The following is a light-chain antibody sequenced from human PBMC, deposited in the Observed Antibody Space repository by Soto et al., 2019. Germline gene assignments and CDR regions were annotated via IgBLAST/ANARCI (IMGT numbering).Light chain of an antibody. CDR2: GAS. V-gene: IGKV3-15*01. J-gene: IGKJ2*01. CDR3: QQYNNWPPRYT. Sequence: EIVMTQSPATLSVSPGERATLSCRASQSVSSNLAWYQQKPGQAPRLLIYGASTRATGIPARFSGSGSGTEWTLTISSLQSEDFAVYYCQQYNNWPPRYTFGQGTKLEIK. CDR1: QSVSSN.